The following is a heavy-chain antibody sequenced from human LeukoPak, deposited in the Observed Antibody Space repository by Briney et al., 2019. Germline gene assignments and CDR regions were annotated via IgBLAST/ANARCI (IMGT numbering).Heavy chain of an antibody. V-gene: IGHV4-30-4*02. J-gene: IGHJ4*02. CDR2: IDYSGST. CDR1: GGSISSGDFY. Sequence: PSETLSLTCTVSGGSISSGDFYWSWIRQPPGKGLEWIGYIDYSGSTYYNPSLKSRVTISVDTSKNQFSLKLNSVTAADTAVYYCARADSSSWYGIGGLDCWGQGTLVTVSS. D-gene: IGHD6-13*01. CDR3: ARADSSSWYGIGGLDC.